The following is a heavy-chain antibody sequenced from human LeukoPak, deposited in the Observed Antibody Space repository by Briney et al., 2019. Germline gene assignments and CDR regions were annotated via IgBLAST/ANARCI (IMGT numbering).Heavy chain of an antibody. CDR2: INPSGGST. CDR3: ARGSSPYYYDSSGYGFDY. J-gene: IGHJ4*02. Sequence: ASVKVSCKASGYTFTGYYMHWVRQAPGQGLEWMGIINPSGGSTSYAQKFQGRVTMTRDTSTSTVYMELSSLRSEDTAVYYCARGSSPYYYDSSGYGFDYWGQGTLVTVSS. CDR1: GYTFTGYY. V-gene: IGHV1-46*01. D-gene: IGHD3-22*01.